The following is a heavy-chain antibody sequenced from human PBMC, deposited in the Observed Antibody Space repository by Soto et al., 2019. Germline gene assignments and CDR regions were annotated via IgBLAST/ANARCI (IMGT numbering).Heavy chain of an antibody. CDR2: INYRGTT. J-gene: IGHJ4*02. Sequence: QVQLQESGPGLVKPSQTLSLTCTVSGDSMSSGDYYWNWIRQHPEEGLEWIGYINYRGTTFYNPSLKSRIAISADTSKNQFSLRLTSVTAADTAMYFCARDAPGAAPYWGQGTLVTVSS. D-gene: IGHD6-13*01. CDR3: ARDAPGAAPY. CDR1: GDSMSSGDYY. V-gene: IGHV4-31*03.